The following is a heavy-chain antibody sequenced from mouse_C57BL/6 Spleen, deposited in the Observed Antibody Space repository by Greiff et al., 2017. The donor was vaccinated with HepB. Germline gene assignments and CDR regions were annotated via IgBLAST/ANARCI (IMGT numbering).Heavy chain of an antibody. Sequence: QVQLQQSGAELVRPGASVTLSCKASGYTFTDYGMHWVKQTPVHGLEWIGAIDPETGGTAYNQKFKGKAILTADKSSSTAYMELRSLTSEDSAVYYCTRVYYCGNSYVWYFDVWGTGTTVTVSS. D-gene: IGHD1-1*01. CDR1: GYTFTDYG. CDR2: IDPETGGT. CDR3: TRVYYCGNSYVWYFDV. J-gene: IGHJ1*03. V-gene: IGHV1-15*01.